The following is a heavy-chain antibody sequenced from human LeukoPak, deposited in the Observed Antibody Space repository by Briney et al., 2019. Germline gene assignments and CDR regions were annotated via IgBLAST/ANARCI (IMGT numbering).Heavy chain of an antibody. CDR2: IIRIFSST. J-gene: IGHJ6*03. V-gene: IGHV1-69*13. CDR1: GGTFSNYG. D-gene: IGHD3-3*01. CDR3: ARGGLVTVFGVDDPPAERDDYYYMDV. Sequence: SVKVSCKASGGTFSNYGLSWVRQAPGRGPEWMGGIIRIFSSTSYAQKFQDRITITADDSTGTAYMELRGLRSEDTAVYYCARGGLVTVFGVDDPPAERDDYYYMDVWGKGTTVTVSS.